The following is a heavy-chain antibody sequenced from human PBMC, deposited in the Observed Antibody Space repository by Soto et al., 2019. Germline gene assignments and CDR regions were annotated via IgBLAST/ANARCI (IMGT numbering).Heavy chain of an antibody. V-gene: IGHV1-18*01. CDR2: ISAYNGNT. Sequence: QVQLVQSGAEVKKPGASVKVSCKASGYTFTSYGISWVRQAPGQGLEWMGWISAYNGNTNYAQKLQGRVNMTTDTSTSTAYMELRSLRSDDTAVYYCARDVGYYGSGSYYMRGWFDPWGQGTLVTVSS. D-gene: IGHD3-10*01. CDR1: GYTFTSYG. CDR3: ARDVGYYGSGSYYMRGWFDP. J-gene: IGHJ5*02.